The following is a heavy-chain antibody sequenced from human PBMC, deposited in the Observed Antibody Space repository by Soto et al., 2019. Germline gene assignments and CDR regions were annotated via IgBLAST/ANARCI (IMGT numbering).Heavy chain of an antibody. CDR1: GFTFSSYA. Sequence: EVQLLESGGGLVQPGGSLRLSCAASGFTFSSYAMNWVRQAPGKGLEWVSGIDANTVDTYYTDSVKGRFTLSRDNSKNMVYLQMNSLRVDDSAVYYCAKGTLTYSYEKYDYWCQGTQVTVSS. J-gene: IGHJ4*02. V-gene: IGHV3-23*01. CDR2: IDANTVDT. CDR3: AKGTLTYSYEKYDY. D-gene: IGHD5-18*01.